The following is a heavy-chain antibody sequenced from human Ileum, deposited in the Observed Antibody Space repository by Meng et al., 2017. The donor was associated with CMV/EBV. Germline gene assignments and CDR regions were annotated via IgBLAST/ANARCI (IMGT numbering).Heavy chain of an antibody. CDR3: ARGRGGSTSALNWFDP. Sequence: YTFNSYGISWVRQAPGQGLEWMGWISAYNGNTNYAQKLQGRVTMTTDTSTSTAYMELRSLRSDDTAVYYCARGRGGSTSALNWFDPWGQGTLVTVSS. D-gene: IGHD2-2*01. CDR2: ISAYNGNT. CDR1: YTFNSYG. V-gene: IGHV1-18*01. J-gene: IGHJ5*02.